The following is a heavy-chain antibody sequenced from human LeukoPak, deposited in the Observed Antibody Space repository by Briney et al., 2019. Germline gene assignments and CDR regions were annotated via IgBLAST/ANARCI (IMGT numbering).Heavy chain of an antibody. V-gene: IGHV3-30-3*01. CDR2: IPYDGSNK. Sequence: GGSLRLSCAASGFTFSSYAMHWVRQAPGKGLEWVAVIPYDGSNKYYADSVKGRFTISRDNSKNTLYLQMNSLRAEDTAVYYCARDTYYGDYYFDYWGQGTLVTVSS. CDR1: GFTFSSYA. CDR3: ARDTYYGDYYFDY. J-gene: IGHJ4*02. D-gene: IGHD4-17*01.